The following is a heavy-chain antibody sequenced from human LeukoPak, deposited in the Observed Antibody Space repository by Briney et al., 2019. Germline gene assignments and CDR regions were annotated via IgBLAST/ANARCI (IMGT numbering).Heavy chain of an antibody. D-gene: IGHD5-12*01. CDR2: INPNSGGT. CDR1: GYTFTGYY. CDR3: ARGSSGYQGY. Sequence: ASVKVSCKASGYTFTGYYIHCVRQAPGQGLEWMGWINPNSGGTHYAQKFQGRVTMTRDTSISTAYMELSRLRSDDTAVFYCARGSSGYQGYWGQGTLVTVSS. V-gene: IGHV1-2*02. J-gene: IGHJ4*02.